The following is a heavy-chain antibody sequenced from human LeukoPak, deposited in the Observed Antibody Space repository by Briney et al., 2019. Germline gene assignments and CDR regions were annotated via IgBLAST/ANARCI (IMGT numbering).Heavy chain of an antibody. Sequence: SETLSLTCTVSGGSISSSSYYWGWIRQPPGKGLEWIGSLYYSGSTSYTPSLKSRVTISVDTSKNQFSLKLSSVTAADTAVYYCAREGGPYRPLDYSGQGTLVTVAS. CDR2: LYYSGST. J-gene: IGHJ4*02. CDR3: AREGGPYRPLDY. V-gene: IGHV4-39*07. CDR1: GGSISSSSYY.